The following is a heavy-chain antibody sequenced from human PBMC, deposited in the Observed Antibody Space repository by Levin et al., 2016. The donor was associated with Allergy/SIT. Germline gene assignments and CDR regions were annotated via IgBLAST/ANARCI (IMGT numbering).Heavy chain of an antibody. Sequence: GGSLRLSCAASGFTFDDYGMSWVRQAPGKGLEWVSGINWNGGSTGYADSVKGRFTISRDNAKNSLYLQMNSLRAEDTALYYCARDGSGSYYWKYFDYWGQGTLVTVSS. D-gene: IGHD3-10*01. CDR2: INWNGGST. CDR3: ARDGSGSYYWKYFDY. CDR1: GFTFDDYG. J-gene: IGHJ4*02. V-gene: IGHV3-20*04.